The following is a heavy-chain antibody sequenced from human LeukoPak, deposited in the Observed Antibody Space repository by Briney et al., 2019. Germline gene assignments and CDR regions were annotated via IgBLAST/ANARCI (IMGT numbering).Heavy chain of an antibody. Sequence: ASVKVSRKASGYTFTSYDINWVRQATGQGLEWMGWMNPNSGNTGYAQKFQGRVTITRNTSISTAYMELSSLRSEDTAVYYCARGGISARYCSSTSCYQWFDPWGQGTLVTVSS. V-gene: IGHV1-8*03. J-gene: IGHJ5*02. CDR3: ARGGISARYCSSTSCYQWFDP. CDR1: GYTFTSYD. D-gene: IGHD2-2*01. CDR2: MNPNSGNT.